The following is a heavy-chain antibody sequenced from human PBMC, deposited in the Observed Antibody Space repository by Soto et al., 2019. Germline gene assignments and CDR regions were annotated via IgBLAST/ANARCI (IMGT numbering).Heavy chain of an antibody. CDR1: GGTFNIYN. D-gene: IGHD7-27*01. CDR2: ILPIFGTT. J-gene: IGHJ6*02. CDR3: AGDETGDSYYYYSGMDV. V-gene: IGHV1-69*01. Sequence: QVQLVQSGAEVKKPGSSVKVSCKASGGTFNIYNINWVRQAPGQGLEWMGGILPIFGTTNYAQRFQGRLTSIADDSTSTAYMEVSSLRSEDTAVYYWAGDETGDSYYYYSGMDVWGQGTTVTVTS.